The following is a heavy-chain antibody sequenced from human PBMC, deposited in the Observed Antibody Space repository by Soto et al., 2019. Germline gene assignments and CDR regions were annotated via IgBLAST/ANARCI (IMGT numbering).Heavy chain of an antibody. J-gene: IGHJ4*02. Sequence: EVQLVESGGGLVQPGGSLRLSCAASGFTVSNNYMTWVRQAPGRGLDWVSIIFSAGSTYYADSVRGRFTISRDNSKNTLNLQMSSRRAEATAIYDCARGAGGNSWRSPTFDSWGQGTLVTVSS. CDR2: IFSAGST. V-gene: IGHV3-66*01. D-gene: IGHD5-18*01. CDR1: GFTVSNNY. CDR3: ARGAGGNSWRSPTFDS.